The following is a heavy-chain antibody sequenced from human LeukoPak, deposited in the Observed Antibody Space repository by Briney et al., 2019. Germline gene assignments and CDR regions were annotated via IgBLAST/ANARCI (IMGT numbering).Heavy chain of an antibody. CDR2: IYYSGST. J-gene: IGHJ4*02. CDR3: RYSGSSPENTALDY. V-gene: IGHV4-39*07. D-gene: IGHD1-26*01. Sequence: SETLSLTGTVSGGSISSSSYYWGWIRQPPGKGLEWIGSIYYSGSTYYNPSLKSRVTISVDTSKNQFSLKLSSVTAADTAVYYCRYSGSSPENTALDYWGQGTLVTVSS. CDR1: GGSISSSSYY.